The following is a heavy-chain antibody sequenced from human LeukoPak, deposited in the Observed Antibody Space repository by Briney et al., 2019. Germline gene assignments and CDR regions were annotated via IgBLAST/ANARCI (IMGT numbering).Heavy chain of an antibody. J-gene: IGHJ4*02. CDR3: ASYGVVTNDYFDY. Sequence: SETLSLTCTVSGGSISSYYWSWIRQPPGKGLEWIGYIYYSGSTNYNPSLKSRVTISVDTSKNQFSLKLSSVTAADTAVYYCASYGVVTNDYFDYWGQGTLVTVSS. CDR2: IYYSGST. V-gene: IGHV4-59*01. CDR1: GGSISSYY. D-gene: IGHD3-3*01.